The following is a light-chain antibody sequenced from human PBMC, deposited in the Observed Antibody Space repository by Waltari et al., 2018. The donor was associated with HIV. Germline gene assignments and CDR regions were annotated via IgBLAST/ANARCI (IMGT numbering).Light chain of an antibody. J-gene: IGLJ3*02. Sequence: QSALTQPASVSGSPGQSITPSCTGSSNDVGGYNYVSWYQQHHGKAPRLMIYDVSPRPSGVSDRFSGSKSVDTASLTISGLQPEDEADYYCESYTSTSVWVFGGGTRLTVL. V-gene: IGLV2-14*03. CDR3: ESYTSTSVWV. CDR1: SNDVGGYNY. CDR2: DVS.